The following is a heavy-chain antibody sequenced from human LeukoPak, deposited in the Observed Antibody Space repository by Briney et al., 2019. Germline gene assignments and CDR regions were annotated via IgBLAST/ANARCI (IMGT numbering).Heavy chain of an antibody. CDR2: IKEDGSKK. CDR3: VRGPTGSPGLDH. Sequence: GGSLRLSCEVSGFTFSSYWMNWVRQAPGKGLEWLANIKEDGSKKQYVDSVEGRFTISRDNAKNSVYLEMKNLRVEDTAVYYCVRGPTGSPGLDHWGQGTLVPVSS. V-gene: IGHV3-7*03. J-gene: IGHJ4*02. D-gene: IGHD1-14*01. CDR1: GFTFSSYW.